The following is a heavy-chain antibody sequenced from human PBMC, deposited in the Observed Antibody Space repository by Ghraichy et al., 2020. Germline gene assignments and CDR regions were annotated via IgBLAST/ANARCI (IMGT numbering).Heavy chain of an antibody. Sequence: GGSLRLSCVGSGFTFSSYSMNWVRQAPGKGLEWVSYMTSSSRFISYADSFKGRFTVSRDNAQNSLYLQMKSLRDEDTAVYYCARGSTVVRYYYYDGMDVWGQGSTVTVSS. D-gene: IGHD4-23*01. J-gene: IGHJ6*02. CDR2: MTSSSRFI. CDR1: GFTFSSYS. CDR3: ARGSTVVRYYYYDGMDV. V-gene: IGHV3-48*02.